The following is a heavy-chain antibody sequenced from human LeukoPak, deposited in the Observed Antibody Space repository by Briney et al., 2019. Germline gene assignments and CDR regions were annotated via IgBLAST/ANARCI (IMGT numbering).Heavy chain of an antibody. J-gene: IGHJ4*02. Sequence: ASVKVSCKVSGYTLTELSMRWVRQAPGKGLEWMGGFDPEDGETIYTQKFQGRVTMTEDTSTDTAYMELSSLRSEDTAVYYCARDLPNCSGGSCYSSDYFDYWGQGTLVTVSS. CDR1: GYTLTELS. CDR2: FDPEDGET. CDR3: ARDLPNCSGGSCYSSDYFDY. V-gene: IGHV1-24*01. D-gene: IGHD2-15*01.